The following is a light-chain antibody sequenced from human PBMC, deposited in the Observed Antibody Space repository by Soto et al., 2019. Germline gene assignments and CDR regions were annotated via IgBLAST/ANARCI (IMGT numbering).Light chain of an antibody. CDR1: SSDVGGHKY. CDR3: SSYVDGKNFV. Sequence: QSVLTQPPSASGSPGQSVTISCTGTSSDVGGHKYVSWYQQHPGKAPKLMIYEVNKRPSGVPDRFSGSKSGNTASLTFSGLQAEDEADYYCSSYVDGKNFVFGTGTKVTVL. V-gene: IGLV2-8*01. J-gene: IGLJ1*01. CDR2: EVN.